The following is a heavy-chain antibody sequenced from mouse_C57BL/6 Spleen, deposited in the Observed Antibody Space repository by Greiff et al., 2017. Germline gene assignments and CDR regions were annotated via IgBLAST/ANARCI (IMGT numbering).Heavy chain of an antibody. J-gene: IGHJ3*01. V-gene: IGHV1-82*01. CDR2: IYPGDGDT. CDR3: ARSDYDGSWFAY. CDR1: GYAFSSSW. D-gene: IGHD2-4*01. Sequence: QVQLKQSGPELVKPGASVKISCKASGYAFSSSWMNWVKQRPGKGLEWIGRIYPGDGDTNYNGKFKGKATLTADKSSSTAYMQLSSLTSEDSAVYFCARSDYDGSWFAYWGQGTLVTVSA.